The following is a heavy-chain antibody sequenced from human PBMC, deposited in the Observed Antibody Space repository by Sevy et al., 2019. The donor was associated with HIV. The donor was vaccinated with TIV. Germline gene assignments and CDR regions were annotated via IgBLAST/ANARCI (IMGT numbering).Heavy chain of an antibody. CDR1: GFTFSSYA. J-gene: IGHJ4*02. Sequence: GGSLRLSCAASGFTFSSYAMHWVRQAPGKGLEWVAVISYDGSNKYYVDSVKGRFTISRDNAKNSLYLQMNSLRADDTAVYYCARDFVAGNYCDYWGQGTLVTVSS. CDR2: ISYDGSNK. CDR3: ARDFVAGNYCDY. V-gene: IGHV3-30-3*01. D-gene: IGHD6-19*01.